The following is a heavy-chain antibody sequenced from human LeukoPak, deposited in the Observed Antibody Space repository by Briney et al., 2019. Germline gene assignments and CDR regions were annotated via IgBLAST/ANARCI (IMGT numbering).Heavy chain of an antibody. CDR1: GFTFSSYS. D-gene: IGHD1-1*01. Sequence: GGSLRLSCAPSGFTFSSYSMNSVRHAPGKGLERVSCSSSSSSYIYYADSVKGRFTISRDNAKNSLYLQMNSLRAEDTAVYYCARERLTCIDYWGQGTLVTVSS. CDR2: SSSSSSYI. J-gene: IGHJ4*02. CDR3: ARERLTCIDY. V-gene: IGHV3-21*01.